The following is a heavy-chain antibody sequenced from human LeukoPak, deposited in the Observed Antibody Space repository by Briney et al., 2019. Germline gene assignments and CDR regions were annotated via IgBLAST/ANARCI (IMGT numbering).Heavy chain of an antibody. D-gene: IGHD3-10*01. J-gene: IGHJ4*02. CDR2: IHHSGNT. CDR1: DYSISSGYY. Sequence: SETLSLTCTVSDYSISSGYYWGWIRQPPGKGLEWIGSIHHSGNTYYNPSLKSRVIISLDTSKNQFSLKLNSVTAADTAVYYCARGGIGSGRFDSWGQGTLVTVSS. V-gene: IGHV4-38-2*02. CDR3: ARGGIGSGRFDS.